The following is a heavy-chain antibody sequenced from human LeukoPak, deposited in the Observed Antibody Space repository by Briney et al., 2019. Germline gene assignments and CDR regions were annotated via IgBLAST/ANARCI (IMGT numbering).Heavy chain of an antibody. V-gene: IGHV3-21*01. Sequence: SGGSLRLSCAASGFTFSSYSMNWVRQAPGKGLEWVSSISSSGSYIYYADSVKGRFTISRDNAKNSLYLQMNSLRAEDTAVYYCARLKDHAFDIWGQGTMVTVSS. CDR3: ARLKDHAFDI. J-gene: IGHJ3*02. CDR1: GFTFSSYS. CDR2: ISSSGSYI.